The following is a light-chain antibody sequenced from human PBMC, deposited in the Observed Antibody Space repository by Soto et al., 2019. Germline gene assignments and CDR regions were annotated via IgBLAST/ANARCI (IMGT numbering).Light chain of an antibody. Sequence: DIQMTQSPSTLSASVGDRVTITCRASQGNSPWLAWYQQKPGKAPKLLIYKTSSSESGVPSRFTGSGSGTEFTLTISSLQPDDFATYYCQHYKTYSRTFGQGTKVEIK. CDR3: QHYKTYSRT. CDR1: QGNSPW. CDR2: KTS. J-gene: IGKJ1*01. V-gene: IGKV1-5*03.